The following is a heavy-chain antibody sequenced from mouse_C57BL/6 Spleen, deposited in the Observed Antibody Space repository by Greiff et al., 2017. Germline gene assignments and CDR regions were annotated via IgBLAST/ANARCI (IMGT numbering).Heavy chain of an antibody. CDR3: ADYYYGSSPFDV. CDR1: GYTFTSYW. J-gene: IGHJ1*03. V-gene: IGHV1-53*01. Sequence: QVQLQQPGTELVKPGASVKLSCKASGYTFTSYWMHWVKQRPGQGLEWIGNLTPSNGGTNYNEKFKSKATLTVDKSSSTAYMQLSSLTSEDSAVYYCADYYYGSSPFDVWGTGTTVTVSS. D-gene: IGHD1-1*01. CDR2: LTPSNGGT.